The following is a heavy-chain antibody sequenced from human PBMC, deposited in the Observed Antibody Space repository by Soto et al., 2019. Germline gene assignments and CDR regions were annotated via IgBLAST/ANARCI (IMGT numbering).Heavy chain of an antibody. Sequence: QMQLVQSGPEVKKPGTSVKVSCKASGFTFTSSSVQWVRQARGQGLEWIGWIVVGTGDTKYAQKFQERVTFDRDISTTTAYMEVSSLTPDDTAVYYCAAERGYLWGQGTLVTVSS. CDR1: GFTFTSSS. J-gene: IGHJ5*02. D-gene: IGHD3-10*01. CDR3: AAERGYL. V-gene: IGHV1-58*01. CDR2: IVVGTGDT.